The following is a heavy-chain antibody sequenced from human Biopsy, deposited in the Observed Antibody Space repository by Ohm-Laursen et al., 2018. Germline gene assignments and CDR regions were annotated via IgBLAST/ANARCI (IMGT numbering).Heavy chain of an antibody. CDR1: GFTFTSYA. V-gene: IGHV3-30*03. CDR2: ISYDGSGE. D-gene: IGHD4-11*01. CDR3: ARDGKRWDYSTYFSWHFDL. J-gene: IGHJ2*01. Sequence: RSLRLSRAASGFTFTSYAMHWVRQAPGKGLEWVAVISYDGSGEYYADSLQGRFIISRDNPKNTVDLQMNSLRAEDTAVYFCARDGKRWDYSTYFSWHFDLWGRGTLVTVSS.